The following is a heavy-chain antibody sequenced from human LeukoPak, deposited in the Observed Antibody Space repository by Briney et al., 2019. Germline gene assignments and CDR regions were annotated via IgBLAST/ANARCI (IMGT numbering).Heavy chain of an antibody. CDR1: GGSFSGYY. V-gene: IGHV4-34*01. J-gene: IGHJ3*02. Sequence: SETLSLTCAVYGGSFSGYYWSWVRQPPGKGLEWIGEINHSGSTNYNPSLKSRVTISVDTSKNQFSLKLSSVTAADTAVFYCARGPPWIDAFDIWGQGTMVTVSS. D-gene: IGHD1-1*01. CDR2: INHSGST. CDR3: ARGPPWIDAFDI.